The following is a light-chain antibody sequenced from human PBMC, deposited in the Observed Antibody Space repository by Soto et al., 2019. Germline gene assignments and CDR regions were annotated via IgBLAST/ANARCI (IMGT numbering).Light chain of an antibody. CDR1: QSIGSAD. CDR2: GAS. CDR3: LQYDTSPLT. V-gene: IGKV3-20*01. J-gene: IGKJ4*01. Sequence: EIVLTQSPGTLSLSPGERVTLSCKASQSIGSADLAWFQQKPGQAPRLLIYGASTRATGIPDRFGGGGSGTDFTLTISSLEPEDFALYHCLQYDTSPLTFGGGTKVDIK.